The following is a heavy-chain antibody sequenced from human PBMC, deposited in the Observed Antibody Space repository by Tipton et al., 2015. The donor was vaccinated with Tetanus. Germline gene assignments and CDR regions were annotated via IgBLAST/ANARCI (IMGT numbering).Heavy chain of an antibody. CDR1: GGSISSSNYY. CDR3: ARTQGSALIDY. CDR2: VFDSGTS. Sequence: TLSLTCTVSGGSISSSNYYWGWIRQPPGKGLEWIGSVFDSGTSYYNPSLKSRVTISLDTSKNQFSLKLSSVTAADTAVYYCARTQGSALIDYWGQGTLVTVSS. D-gene: IGHD2-8*01. J-gene: IGHJ4*02. V-gene: IGHV4-39*07.